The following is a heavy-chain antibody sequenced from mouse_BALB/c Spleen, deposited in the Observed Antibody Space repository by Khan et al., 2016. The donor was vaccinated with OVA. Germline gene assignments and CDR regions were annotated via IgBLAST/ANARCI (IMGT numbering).Heavy chain of an antibody. D-gene: IGHD1-1*01. CDR3: ARGNYYGYYFDY. CDR2: ISYSGVT. V-gene: IGHV3-2*02. Sequence: EVQLQESGPGLVKPSQSLSLTCTVTGYSITSGYAWNWIRQFPGNKLEWMGYISYSGVTSNTPSLKSRISITRDTSKNQFFLQLNSVTTEDTATYYSARGNYYGYYFDYWGQGTTLTVSS. CDR1: GYSITSGYA. J-gene: IGHJ2*01.